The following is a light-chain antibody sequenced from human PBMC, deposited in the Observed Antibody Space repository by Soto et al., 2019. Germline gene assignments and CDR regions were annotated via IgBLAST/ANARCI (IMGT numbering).Light chain of an antibody. Sequence: QSVLTQSPSASGTPGQRVTISCAGSSSNIGTNTVNWYQQLPGTAPKLLIYSNNQRPSGVPDRFSGSKSGTSASLAISGLPSEDETDYYCAAWDDSLNGVVFGGGTKLTVL. CDR3: AAWDDSLNGVV. CDR2: SNN. J-gene: IGLJ2*01. V-gene: IGLV1-44*01. CDR1: SSNIGTNT.